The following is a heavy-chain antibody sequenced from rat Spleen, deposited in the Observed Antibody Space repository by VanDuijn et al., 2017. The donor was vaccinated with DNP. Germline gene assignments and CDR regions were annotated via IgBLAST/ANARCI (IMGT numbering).Heavy chain of an antibody. CDR1: GFTFSDYY. D-gene: IGHD1-2*01. Sequence: EVQLVESDGGLVQPGRSLKLSCAASGFTFSDYYMAWVRQAPTKGLEWVATISYDGSSTYYRDSVKGRFTISRDNAKNTQYLQMDSLRSEDTATYYCARHSSYIYYFDFWGQGVTVTVSS. V-gene: IGHV5-29*01. J-gene: IGHJ2*01. CDR3: ARHSSYIYYFDF. CDR2: ISYDGSST.